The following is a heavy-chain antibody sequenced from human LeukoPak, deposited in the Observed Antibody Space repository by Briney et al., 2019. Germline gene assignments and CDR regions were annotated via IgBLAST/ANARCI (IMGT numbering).Heavy chain of an antibody. CDR1: GGSISSFY. D-gene: IGHD4-23*01. V-gene: IGHV4-59*01. Sequence: SETLSLTCTVSGGSISSFYWSWIRQPPGKGLEWIGYIHYSENTKYNPSLNSRVTISVDTSKNQFSLQLSSVTAADTAVYYCAGTSFRDYVGCFDPWGQGTLVTVSS. CDR2: IHYSENT. J-gene: IGHJ5*02. CDR3: AGTSFRDYVGCFDP.